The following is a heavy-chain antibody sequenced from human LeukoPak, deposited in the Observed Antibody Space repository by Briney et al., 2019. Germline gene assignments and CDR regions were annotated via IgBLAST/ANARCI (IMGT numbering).Heavy chain of an antibody. D-gene: IGHD6-13*01. J-gene: IGHJ5*02. CDR1: GSSISSGYY. V-gene: IGHV4-38-2*02. Sequence: PSAPLSPPCPASGSSISSGYYWGWLRHHPRKGREWIGIIFLRGTTYSNPSRKSPATISVHTSKNQFTLKLSSVAAADMAVYYCAGGGGTGIAAAGPYWFDPWGQGTLVTVSS. CDR3: AGGGGTGIAAAGPYWFDP. CDR2: IFLRGTT.